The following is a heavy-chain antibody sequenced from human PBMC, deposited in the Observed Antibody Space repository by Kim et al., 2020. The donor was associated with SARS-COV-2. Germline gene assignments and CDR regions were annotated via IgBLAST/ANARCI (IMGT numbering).Heavy chain of an antibody. CDR2: MNPNSGNT. CDR1: GYTFTSYD. J-gene: IGHJ6*02. D-gene: IGHD3-10*01. V-gene: IGHV1-8*01. Sequence: ASVKVSCKASGYTFTSYDINWVRQATGQGLEWMGWMNPNSGNTGYAQKFQGRVTMTRNTSISTAYMELSSLRSEDTAVYYCARSSITMVRGVILHYYYGMDVGGQGNTVTVSS. CDR3: ARSSITMVRGVILHYYYGMDV.